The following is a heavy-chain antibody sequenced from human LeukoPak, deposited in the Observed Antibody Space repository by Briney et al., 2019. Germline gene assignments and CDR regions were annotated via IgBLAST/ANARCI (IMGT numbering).Heavy chain of an antibody. CDR2: INPSGAST. D-gene: IGHD3-16*02. CDR1: GGTFSSYA. Sequence: ASVKVSCKASGGTFSSYAISWVRQAPGQGLEWMGIINPSGASTSYAQKFQGRVTMTRDTSTSTVYMELSSLRSEDTAVYYCARGGEWSRYTQRRDYWGQGTLVTVSS. J-gene: IGHJ4*02. V-gene: IGHV1-46*01. CDR3: ARGGEWSRYTQRRDY.